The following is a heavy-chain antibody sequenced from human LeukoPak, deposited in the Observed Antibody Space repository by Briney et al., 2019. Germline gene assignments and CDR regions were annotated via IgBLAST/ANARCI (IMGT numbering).Heavy chain of an antibody. CDR3: ARVFYGSGSYYTFYYFDY. CDR1: GGSISSSNW. J-gene: IGHJ4*02. V-gene: IGHV4-4*02. CDR2: IYHSGST. Sequence: SETLSLTCAVSGGSISSSNWWSWVRQPPGKGLEWIGEIYHSGSTNYNPSLKSRVTISVDKSKNQFSLKLSSVTAADTAVYYCARVFYGSGSYYTFYYFDYWGQGTLVTVSS. D-gene: IGHD3-10*01.